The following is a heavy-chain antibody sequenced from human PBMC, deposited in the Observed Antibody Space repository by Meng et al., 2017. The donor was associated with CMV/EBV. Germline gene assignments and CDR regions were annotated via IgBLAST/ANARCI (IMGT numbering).Heavy chain of an antibody. V-gene: IGHV3-53*01. J-gene: IGHJ6*02. CDR3: ARVSYDFWSAVRGYYYYGMDV. CDR1: GFTVSSNY. D-gene: IGHD3-3*01. Sequence: LRLSCAASGFTVSSNYMSWVRQAPGKGLEWVSVIYSGGSTYYADSVKGRFTISRDNSKNTLYLQMNSLRAEDTAVYYCARVSYDFWSAVRGYYYYGMDVWGQGTTVTVSS. CDR2: IYSGGST.